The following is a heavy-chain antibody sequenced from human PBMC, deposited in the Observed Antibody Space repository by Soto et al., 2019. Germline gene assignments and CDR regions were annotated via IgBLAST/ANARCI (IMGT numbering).Heavy chain of an antibody. D-gene: IGHD3-22*01. CDR3: AKEWDYDSSGWSFDY. Sequence: QVQLVESGGGVVQPGRSLRLSCAASGFTFSSYGMHWVRQAPGKGLEWVAVISYDGSNKYYADSVKGRFTISRDNSKNTLYLQMNSLRAEDTAVYYCAKEWDYDSSGWSFDYWGQGTLVTASS. J-gene: IGHJ4*02. V-gene: IGHV3-30*18. CDR1: GFTFSSYG. CDR2: ISYDGSNK.